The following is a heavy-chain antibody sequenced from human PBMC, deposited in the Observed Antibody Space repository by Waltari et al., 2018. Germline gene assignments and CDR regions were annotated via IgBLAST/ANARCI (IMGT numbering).Heavy chain of an antibody. Sequence: EVQLVESGGGLVKPGGSLRLSCAASGFTFSSYSMNWVRQAPGKGLEWVSSISSSSSYISDADAVKGRFTSSRDNSENTLYLQMNSLRAEDTAVYYCAKDYEEISNSELELRDYYYYGMDVWGQGTTVTVSS. CDR3: AKDYEEISNSELELRDYYYYGMDV. V-gene: IGHV3-21*01. J-gene: IGHJ6*02. CDR1: GFTFSSYS. CDR2: ISSSSSYI. D-gene: IGHD1-7*01.